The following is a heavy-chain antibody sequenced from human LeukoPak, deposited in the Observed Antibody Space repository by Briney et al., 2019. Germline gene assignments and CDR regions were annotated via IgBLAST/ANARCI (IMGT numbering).Heavy chain of an antibody. J-gene: IGHJ4*02. CDR2: ISRGGSYT. D-gene: IGHD6-19*01. CDR1: GFSFSSFA. V-gene: IGHV3-23*01. Sequence: GGSLRLSCVGSGFSFSSFAMSWVRQAPGKGLEWGSTISRGGSYTYFADSVKGRFTVSRDDSKSMHFLQMNSLRPEDTALYFCAKRITVSAGYYLDSWGRGTLVTVSS. CDR3: AKRITVSAGYYLDS.